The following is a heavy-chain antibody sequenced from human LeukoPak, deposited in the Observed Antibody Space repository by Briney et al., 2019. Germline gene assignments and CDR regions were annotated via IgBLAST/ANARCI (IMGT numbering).Heavy chain of an antibody. CDR3: ARGSGGQPLRPIVG. CDR2: ISSSSSTI. CDR1: GFTFSSYS. V-gene: IGHV3-48*01. Sequence: RTGGSLRLSCAASGFTFSSYSMNWVRQAPGKGLEWVSYISSSSSTIYYADSVKGRFTISRVNAKNSLYLQMNSLRAEDTAVYYCARGSGGQPLRPIVGWGQGTLVTVSS. J-gene: IGHJ4*02. D-gene: IGHD3-10*01.